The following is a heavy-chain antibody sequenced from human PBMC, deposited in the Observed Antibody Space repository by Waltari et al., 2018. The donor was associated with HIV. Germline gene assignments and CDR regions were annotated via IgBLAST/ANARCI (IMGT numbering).Heavy chain of an antibody. Sequence: QVQLVESGGGVVQPGRSLRLSCAASGFTFSNYGLYWVRQAPGKGLEWVSIGGYDGSNKDYADSVKGRFIISRDNSQNTLYLQMNSLRAEDSAVYYCARLGGDTSGNWGYFDYWGQGTLVTVSS. J-gene: IGHJ4*02. CDR2: GGYDGSNK. D-gene: IGHD3-22*01. CDR3: ARLGGDTSGNWGYFDY. CDR1: GFTFSNYG. V-gene: IGHV3-33*01.